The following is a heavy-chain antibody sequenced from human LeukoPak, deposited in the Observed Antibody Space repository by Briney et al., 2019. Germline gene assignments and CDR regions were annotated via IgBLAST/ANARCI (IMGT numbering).Heavy chain of an antibody. CDR3: ARDALYSSHMDV. D-gene: IGHD6-13*01. CDR1: GGSISSSSYY. V-gene: IGHV4-39*07. J-gene: IGHJ6*03. Sequence: PSETLSLTCTVSGGSISSSSYYWGWIRQPPGKGLEWIGNIYYSGSTYYNPSLKSRVTISVDTSKNQFSLKLSSATAADTAVYYCARDALYSSHMDVWGKGTTVTVSS. CDR2: IYYSGST.